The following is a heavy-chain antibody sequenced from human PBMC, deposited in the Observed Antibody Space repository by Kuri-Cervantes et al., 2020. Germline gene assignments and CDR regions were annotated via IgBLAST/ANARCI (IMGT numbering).Heavy chain of an antibody. CDR3: ARDTSPYYGNGLPFDY. CDR1: GYTFTSYA. Sequence: ASVKVSCKASGYTFTSYAMNWVRQAPGQGLEWMGWINTNTGNPTYAQGFTGRFVFSLDTSVSTAYLQISSLKAEDTAVYYCARDTSPYYGNGLPFDYWGQGTLVTVSS. J-gene: IGHJ4*02. D-gene: IGHD6-19*01. V-gene: IGHV7-4-1*02. CDR2: INTNTGNP.